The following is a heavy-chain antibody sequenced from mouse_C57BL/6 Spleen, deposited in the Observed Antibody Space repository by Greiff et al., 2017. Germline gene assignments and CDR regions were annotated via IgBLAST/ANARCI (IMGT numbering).Heavy chain of an antibody. J-gene: IGHJ4*01. D-gene: IGHD2-12*01. Sequence: QVQLQQPGAELVKPGASVKLSCKASGYTFTSYWMQWVKQRPGQGLEWIGEIDPSDSYTNYNQKFKGKATLTVDTSSSTAYMQLSSLTSEDTAVYYCARGDSYYSYAMDYWGQGTSVTVSS. CDR1: GYTFTSYW. V-gene: IGHV1-50*01. CDR2: IDPSDSYT. CDR3: ARGDSYYSYAMDY.